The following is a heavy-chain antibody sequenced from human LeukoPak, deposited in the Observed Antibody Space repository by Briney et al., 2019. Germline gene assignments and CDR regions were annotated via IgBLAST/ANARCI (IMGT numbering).Heavy chain of an antibody. D-gene: IGHD3-10*01. V-gene: IGHV3-23*01. J-gene: IGHJ4*02. CDR1: GFTFSSYA. CDR3: AKDDRSGSLYYFDY. CDR2: ISGSGGST. Sequence: PGGSLRLSCAASGFTFSSYAVSWVRQAPGKGLEWVPAISGSGGSTYYADSVKGRFTISRDNSKNTLYLQMNSLRAEDTAVYYCAKDDRSGSLYYFDYWGQGTLVTVSS.